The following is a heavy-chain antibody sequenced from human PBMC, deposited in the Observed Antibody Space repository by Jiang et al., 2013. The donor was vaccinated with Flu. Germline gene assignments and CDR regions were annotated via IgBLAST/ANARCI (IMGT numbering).Heavy chain of an antibody. CDR3: ARESGGAVSTVDFDY. V-gene: IGHV3-7*03. CDR1: GFTFSSYW. CDR2: VKQDGGQN. Sequence: RLSCAASGFTFSSYWMSWVRQAPGKGLEWVATVKQDGGQNYYVDSVKGRFTTSRDNAKNSLYLLMNSLRAEDTAVYYCARESGGAVSTVDFDYWGQGTLVTVSS. J-gene: IGHJ4*02. D-gene: IGHD2-15*01.